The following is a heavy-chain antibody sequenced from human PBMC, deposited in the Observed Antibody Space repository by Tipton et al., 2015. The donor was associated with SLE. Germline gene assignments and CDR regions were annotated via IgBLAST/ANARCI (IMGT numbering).Heavy chain of an antibody. V-gene: IGHV4-59*11. CDR1: GGSFSDHY. D-gene: IGHD6-19*01. Sequence: TLSLTCTVSGGSFSDHYWSWIRQPPGKGLEWIGYIFYSGNTNYNPSHKSRVTLSVDTSKHQFSLRRSSVTAAETVVYFCAGEWAVDGTPYYFGFWGQGTLVTVSS. J-gene: IGHJ4*02. CDR3: AGEWAVDGTPYYFGF. CDR2: IFYSGNT.